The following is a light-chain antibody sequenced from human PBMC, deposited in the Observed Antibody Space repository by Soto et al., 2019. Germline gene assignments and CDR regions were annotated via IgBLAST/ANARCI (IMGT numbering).Light chain of an antibody. CDR2: DAS. Sequence: EIVLTQSPATLSLSPGERATLSCRASQSVSSYLARYQQKPGQAPRLLTYDASNRATGIPARFSGSGSGTDFTLPISSLEPADFAVYYCQQRSNWPPLTFGGGTKVEIK. CDR1: QSVSSY. CDR3: QQRSNWPPLT. V-gene: IGKV3-11*01. J-gene: IGKJ4*01.